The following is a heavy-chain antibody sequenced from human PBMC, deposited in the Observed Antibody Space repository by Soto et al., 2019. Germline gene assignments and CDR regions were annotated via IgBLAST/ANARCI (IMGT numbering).Heavy chain of an antibody. J-gene: IGHJ6*02. CDR1: GGSVSSGDYF. V-gene: IGHV4-61*08. Sequence: SETLSLTCTVSGGSVSSGDYFWSWLRQSPGKRLEWIAYIYYSGSTNYNPSLKSRATISVDTPKSQVSLTLTSMTAADAALYYCARSPNYYYYGFDVWGQGTAVTVSS. CDR3: ARSPNYYYYGFDV. CDR2: IYYSGST. D-gene: IGHD3-10*01.